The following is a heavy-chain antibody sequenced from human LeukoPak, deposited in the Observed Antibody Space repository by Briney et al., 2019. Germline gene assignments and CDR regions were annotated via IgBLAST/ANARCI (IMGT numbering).Heavy chain of an antibody. CDR1: GFTFSSYS. D-gene: IGHD6-6*01. Sequence: GGSLRLSCAASGFTFSSYSMNWVRQAPEKGREGVSSISSSSSYIYYADSVKGRFTIPRDNSKHTLYLQVNSQRVEDTAVYYCPRGLYSSSPWGQGTLVTVSS. CDR2: ISSSSSYI. V-gene: IGHV3-21*04. J-gene: IGHJ5*02. CDR3: PRGLYSSSP.